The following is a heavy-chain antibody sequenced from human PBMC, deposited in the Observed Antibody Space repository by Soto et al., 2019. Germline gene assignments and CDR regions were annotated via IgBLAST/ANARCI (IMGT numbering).Heavy chain of an antibody. J-gene: IGHJ6*02. D-gene: IGHD2-2*01. CDR3: ARDQGGAYCSSTSCRVDSGMDV. V-gene: IGHV4-61*01. Sequence: SETLSLTCTVSGGSVSSGSYYWSWIRQPPGKGLEWIGYIYYSGSTNYNPSLKSRVTISVDTSKNQFSLKLSSVTAADTAVYYCARDQGGAYCSSTSCRVDSGMDVWGQGXTVTVYS. CDR1: GGSVSSGSYY. CDR2: IYYSGST.